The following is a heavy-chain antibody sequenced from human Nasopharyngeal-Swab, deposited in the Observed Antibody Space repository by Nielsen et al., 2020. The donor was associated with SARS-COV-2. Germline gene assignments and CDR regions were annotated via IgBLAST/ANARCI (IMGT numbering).Heavy chain of an antibody. V-gene: IGHV3-21*01. CDR1: GFTFSSYS. CDR3: ARGQYCSSTSCYARGYYYYYGMDV. D-gene: IGHD2-2*01. Sequence: GESLKISCAASGFTFSSYSMNWVRQAPGKGPEWVSSISSSSSYIYYADSVKGRFTISRDNAKNSLYLQMNSLRAEDTAVYYCARGQYCSSTSCYARGYYYYYGMDVWGQGTTVTVSS. CDR2: ISSSSSYI. J-gene: IGHJ6*02.